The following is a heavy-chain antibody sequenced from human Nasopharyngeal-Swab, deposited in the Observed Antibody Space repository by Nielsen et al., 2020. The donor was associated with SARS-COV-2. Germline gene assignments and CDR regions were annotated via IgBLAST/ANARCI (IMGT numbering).Heavy chain of an antibody. J-gene: IGHJ6*03. CDR2: IYYSGST. Sequence: GSLRLSCTVSGGSISSYYWSWIRQPPGKGLEWIGYIYYSGSTNYNPSLKSRVTISVDTSKNQFSLKLSSVTAADTAVYYCARGPDAAGTYYYYYYYMDVWGKGTTVNVSS. CDR3: ARGPDAAGTYYYYYYYMDV. CDR1: GGSISSYY. D-gene: IGHD6-13*01. V-gene: IGHV4-59*01.